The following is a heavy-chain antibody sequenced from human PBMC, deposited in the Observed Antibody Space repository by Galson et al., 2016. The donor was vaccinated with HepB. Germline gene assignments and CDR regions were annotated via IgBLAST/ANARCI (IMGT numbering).Heavy chain of an antibody. CDR1: GSSVSSASYY. D-gene: IGHD3-10*01. V-gene: IGHV4-61*01. J-gene: IGHJ3*02. CDR3: ARELNREYYYGLQAAFEI. CDR2: MYYSGST. Sequence: ETLSLTCTVSGSSVSSASYYWSWIRQPPGKGLEWIGSMYYSGSTNYNPSLKSRVTISADTSKNQFSLKLSSLTAADTALYYCARELNREYYYGLQAAFEIWGQGKVVTFSS.